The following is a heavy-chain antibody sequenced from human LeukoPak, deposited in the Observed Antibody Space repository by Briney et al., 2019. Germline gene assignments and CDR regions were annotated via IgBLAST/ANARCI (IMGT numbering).Heavy chain of an antibody. J-gene: IGHJ6*02. V-gene: IGHV3-30*18. Sequence: GRSLRLSCAASRFTFSSYGMHWVSQALGKGLEWVAVISYDGSKKYYADSVKGRFTISRDNSKNTLYLQMNSLRAEDTAVYYCAKSPHRRNDFSSGYPRGGMDVWGQGTTVTVSS. CDR1: RFTFSSYG. D-gene: IGHD3-3*01. CDR3: AKSPHRRNDFSSGYPRGGMDV. CDR2: ISYDGSKK.